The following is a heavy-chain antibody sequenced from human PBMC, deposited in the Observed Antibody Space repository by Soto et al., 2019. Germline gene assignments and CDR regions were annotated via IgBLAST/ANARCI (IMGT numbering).Heavy chain of an antibody. CDR2: IYYSGST. CDR1: GGSISSSSYY. Sequence: KTSETLSLTCTVSGGSISSSSYYWGWIRQPPGKGLEWIGSIYYSGSTYYNPSLKSRVTISVDTSKNQFSLKLSSVTAADTAVYYCARHAVAPWFGELTLGVLNWFDPWGQGTLVTVSS. V-gene: IGHV4-39*01. D-gene: IGHD3-10*01. J-gene: IGHJ5*02. CDR3: ARHAVAPWFGELTLGVLNWFDP.